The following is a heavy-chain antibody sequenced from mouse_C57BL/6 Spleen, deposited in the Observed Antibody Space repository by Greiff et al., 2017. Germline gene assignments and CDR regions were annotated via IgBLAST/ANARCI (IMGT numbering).Heavy chain of an antibody. V-gene: IGHV1-69*01. CDR2: IDPSDSYT. Sequence: QVQLQQPGAELVMPGASVKLSCKASGYTFTSYWMHWVKQRPGQGLEWIGEIDPSDSYTNYNHKFKGKSTLTVDKSSSTAYMQLSSLTSEDSAVYYCARRHEYYRDGDWYFDVWGTGTTVTVSS. D-gene: IGHD2-14*01. J-gene: IGHJ1*03. CDR1: GYTFTSYW. CDR3: ARRHEYYRDGDWYFDV.